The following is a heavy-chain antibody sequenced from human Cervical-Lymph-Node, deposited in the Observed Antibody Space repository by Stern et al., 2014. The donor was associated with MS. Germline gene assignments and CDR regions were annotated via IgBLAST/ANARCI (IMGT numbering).Heavy chain of an antibody. Sequence: EVHLVESGGGLGQPGGSLRLSCAASGFNLRDYSMSWVRQAPGKGLEWVSFVSNTGTAIYYADSVKGRFTISRDMASNSLYLQMNSLRDEDTAVYYCVRTWRENTFDSWGQGILVTVSS. D-gene: IGHD5-24*01. CDR3: VRTWRENTFDS. CDR2: VSNTGTAI. V-gene: IGHV3-48*02. CDR1: GFNLRDYS. J-gene: IGHJ4*02.